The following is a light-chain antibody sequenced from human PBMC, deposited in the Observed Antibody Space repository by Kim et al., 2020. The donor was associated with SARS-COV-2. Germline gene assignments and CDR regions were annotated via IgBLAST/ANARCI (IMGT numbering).Light chain of an antibody. J-gene: IGKJ4*01. V-gene: IGKV3-15*01. CDR3: QQYDDWPLT. CDR1: QSVDSM. Sequence: EIVMTQSPATLAVSPGERATLSCRASQSVDSMLAWYQQRPGQTPKLLIYGASSRATGVPARFSGRGSGTEFTLTISSLQSEDFAVYYCQQYDDWPLTFGGGTKVEIK. CDR2: GAS.